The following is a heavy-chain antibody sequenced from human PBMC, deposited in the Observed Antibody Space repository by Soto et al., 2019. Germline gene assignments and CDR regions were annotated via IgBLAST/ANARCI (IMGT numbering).Heavy chain of an antibody. CDR1: GGTFSSYA. D-gene: IGHD1-26*01. Sequence: SVKVSCKASGGTFSSYAISWVRQAPGQGLEWMGGIIPIFGTANYAQKFQGRVTITADKSTSTAYMELSSLRSEDTAVYYCASSGSSSDAFDIWGQGTMVTVSS. V-gene: IGHV1-69*06. CDR3: ASSGSSSDAFDI. J-gene: IGHJ3*02. CDR2: IIPIFGTA.